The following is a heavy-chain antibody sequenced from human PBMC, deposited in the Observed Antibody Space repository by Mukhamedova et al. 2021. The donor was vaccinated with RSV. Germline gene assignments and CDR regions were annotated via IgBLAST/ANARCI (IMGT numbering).Heavy chain of an antibody. D-gene: IGHD5/OR15-5a*01. J-gene: IGHJ3*02. V-gene: IGHV3-74*01. Sequence: SDGSGTIYADSVKGRFTLSRDNAKNTLYLHMNSLTAEDPALYYFARPVSGPLDIWGQGTMVTVS. CDR2: SDGSGT. CDR3: ARPVSGPLDI.